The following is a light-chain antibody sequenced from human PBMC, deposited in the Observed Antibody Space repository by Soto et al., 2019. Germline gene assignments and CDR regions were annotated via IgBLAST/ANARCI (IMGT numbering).Light chain of an antibody. J-gene: IGLJ1*01. CDR2: EAT. CDR1: TADVGSSKF. V-gene: IGLV2-14*02. CDR3: QSYESSLSGYV. Sequence: QSVLTQPASASGSPGQSITISCNGTTADVGSSKFVSCYQQHPGKAPKLILYEATKRTAGVSNRFSGSKSGNTASLTISGLQPEGEADYYLQSYESSLSGYVFGTGTKVTVL.